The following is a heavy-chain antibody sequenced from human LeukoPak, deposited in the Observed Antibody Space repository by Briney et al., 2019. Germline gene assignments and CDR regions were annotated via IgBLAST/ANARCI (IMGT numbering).Heavy chain of an antibody. CDR1: GFTFNNAW. V-gene: IGHV3-30*02. Sequence: PGGSLRLSCAASGFTFNNAWMTWVRQAPGKGLEWVAFIRNDGTNKYYTDSVKGRFTISRDNSENTLYLQMNSLRPEDTAVYYCAKDDGNQLPHIWGQGTMVSVSS. J-gene: IGHJ3*02. D-gene: IGHD2-2*01. CDR3: AKDDGNQLPHI. CDR2: IRNDGTNK.